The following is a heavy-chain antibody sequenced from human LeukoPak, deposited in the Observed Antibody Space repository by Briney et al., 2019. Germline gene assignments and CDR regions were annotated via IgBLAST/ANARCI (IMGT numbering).Heavy chain of an antibody. CDR1: GYTFTSYY. CDR2: INPNGGST. Sequence: ASVKVSCKASGYTFTSYYMHWVRQAPGQGLEWMGIINPNGGSTSYAQKFQGRVTMTRDTSTSTAYMELSSLRSEDPAVYYCAPEGRDGYNYFDCWGQGTLVTVSS. D-gene: IGHD5-24*01. J-gene: IGHJ4*02. V-gene: IGHV1-46*01. CDR3: APEGRDGYNYFDC.